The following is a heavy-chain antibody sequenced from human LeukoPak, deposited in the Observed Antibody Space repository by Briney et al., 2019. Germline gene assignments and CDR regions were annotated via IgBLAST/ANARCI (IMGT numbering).Heavy chain of an antibody. V-gene: IGHV3-7*01. Sequence: GGSLRLSCAASGFTFSSYWMSWVRQAPGKGLEWVANIKQDGSEKYYADSVKGRFTISRDNSKNTLYLQMNSLRAEDTAVYYCARADYYDSSGYYYGYGYWGQGTLVTVPS. CDR2: IKQDGSEK. D-gene: IGHD3-22*01. CDR1: GFTFSSYW. CDR3: ARADYYDSSGYYYGYGY. J-gene: IGHJ4*02.